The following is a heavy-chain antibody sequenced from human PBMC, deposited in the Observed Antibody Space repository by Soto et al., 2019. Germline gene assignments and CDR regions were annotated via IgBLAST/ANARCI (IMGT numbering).Heavy chain of an antibody. V-gene: IGHV4-34*01. J-gene: IGHJ3*02. CDR2: INHSGST. Sequence: SSETLSLTCAVYGGSFSGYYWSWIRQPPGKGLEWIGEINHSGSTNYNPSLKSRVTISVDRSKNHFFLNLTSVTAADTAVYYCATYRKFFQIWGQGTKVTVSS. CDR1: GGSFSGYY. CDR3: ATYRKFFQI.